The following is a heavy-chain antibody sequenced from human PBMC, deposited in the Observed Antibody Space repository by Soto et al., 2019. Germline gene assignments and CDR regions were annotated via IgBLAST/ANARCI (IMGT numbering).Heavy chain of an antibody. Sequence: GGSLRLSCGASGFAFGSYWMGWVRQAPVKGLEWVAYINQGGSETYYVDSVRGRFTVSRDNARNSLDLQMNSLRADDTAVYYCARGSLYSSVWLNWFDPWGRGTLVTVSS. J-gene: IGHJ5*02. D-gene: IGHD6-19*01. CDR3: ARGSLYSSVWLNWFDP. V-gene: IGHV3-7*03. CDR2: INQGGSET. CDR1: GFAFGSYW.